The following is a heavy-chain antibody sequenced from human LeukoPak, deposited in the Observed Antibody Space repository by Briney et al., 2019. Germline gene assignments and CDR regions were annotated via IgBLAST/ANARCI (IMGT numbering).Heavy chain of an antibody. Sequence: PSETLSLTCTVSGGSISSGGYYWSWIRQHPGKGLEWIGYIYYSGSTYYNPSLKSRVTISVDTSKNQFSLKLSSATAADTAVYYCARETAFVDTATVITPKIVDYWGQGTLVTVSS. CDR2: IYYSGST. CDR3: ARETAFVDTATVITPKIVDY. J-gene: IGHJ4*02. V-gene: IGHV4-31*03. CDR1: GGSISSGGYY. D-gene: IGHD5-18*01.